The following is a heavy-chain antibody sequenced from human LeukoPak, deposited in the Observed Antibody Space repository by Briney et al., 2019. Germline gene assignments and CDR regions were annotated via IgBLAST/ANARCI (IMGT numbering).Heavy chain of an antibody. D-gene: IGHD6-19*01. J-gene: IGHJ3*02. CDR2: IWYDGSHK. CDR3: ARDRYSSGWADAFDI. CDR1: GFIFSSHG. Sequence: GGSLRLSCVASGFIFSSHGMHWVRQAPGKGLEWVAVIWYDGSHKYYADPVKGRFTISRDNSKNTLYLQMNRLRADDTAVYYCARDRYSSGWADAFDIWGRGTMVSVSS. V-gene: IGHV3-33*01.